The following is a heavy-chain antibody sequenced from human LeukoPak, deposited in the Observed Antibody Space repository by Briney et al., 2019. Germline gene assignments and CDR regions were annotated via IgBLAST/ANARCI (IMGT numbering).Heavy chain of an antibody. J-gene: IGHJ5*02. V-gene: IGHV4-59*01. CDR2: ISYRGST. CDR1: GGSISGYY. CDR3: ARDTGLFDP. Sequence: SETLSLTCTVSGGSISGYYWSWIRQPPGKGLEWIGYISYRGSTKYNPSLKSRVTISVDTSKNQFSLKLSSVTAADTAVYYCARDTGLFDPWGQGTLVTVSS.